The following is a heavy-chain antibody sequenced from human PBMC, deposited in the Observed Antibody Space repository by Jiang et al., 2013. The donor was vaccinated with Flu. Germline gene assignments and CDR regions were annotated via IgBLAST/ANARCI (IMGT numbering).Heavy chain of an antibody. CDR1: GFTFSSYA. Sequence: VVQPGRSLRLSCAASGFTFSSYAMHWVRQAPGKGLEWVAVISYDGSNKYYADSVKGRFTISRDNSKNTLYLQMNSLRAEDTAVYYCARTSVDIVATIPNWFDPWGQGTLVTVSS. CDR3: ARTSVDIVATIPNWFDP. J-gene: IGHJ5*02. D-gene: IGHD5-12*01. V-gene: IGHV3-30-3*01. CDR2: ISYDGSNK.